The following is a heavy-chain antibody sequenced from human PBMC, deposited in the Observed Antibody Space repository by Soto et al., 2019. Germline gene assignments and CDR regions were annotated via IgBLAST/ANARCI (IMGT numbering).Heavy chain of an antibody. D-gene: IGHD2-15*01. CDR2: FSGSGGST. CDR3: AKDRRGGYCSGGRCYSPDY. J-gene: IGHJ4*02. CDR1: GFTFGSYD. V-gene: IGHV3-23*01. Sequence: EVQLLESGGGLVQPGGSLRLSCATSGFTFGSYDMSWVRQAPGKGLEWVSTFSGSGGSTYYADSVKGRFTISRDNSKNTVYLQMNSLRVEDTAVYYCAKDRRGGYCSGGRCYSPDYWGQGTLVTVSS.